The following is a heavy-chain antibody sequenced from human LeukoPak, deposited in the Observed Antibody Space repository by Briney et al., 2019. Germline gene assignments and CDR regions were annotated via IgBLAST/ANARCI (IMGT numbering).Heavy chain of an antibody. CDR1: GGSFSGYY. CDR2: INHSGST. V-gene: IGHV4-34*01. D-gene: IGHD2-2*01. CDR3: ARDLGRYCSTTSCYGLDY. J-gene: IGHJ4*02. Sequence: SETLSLTCAVYGGSFSGYYWSWICQPPGKGLEWIGEINHSGSTNYNPSLKSRVTISVDTSKNQFFLKLSSVTAADTAVYYCARDLGRYCSTTSCYGLDYWGQGTLDTVSS.